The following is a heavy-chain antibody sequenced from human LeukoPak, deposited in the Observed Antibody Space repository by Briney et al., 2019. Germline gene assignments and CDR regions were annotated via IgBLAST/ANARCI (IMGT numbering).Heavy chain of an antibody. Sequence: GGSLRLSCAASGFSLSIYAMTWVRQAPGEGLEWVSGISGSGGSTYYADSVKGRFTISRDNSKNTLYLQMNSLRAEDTAVYYCARGYSSGWWGYYFDYWGQGTLVTVSS. J-gene: IGHJ4*02. CDR1: GFSLSIYA. CDR3: ARGYSSGWWGYYFDY. D-gene: IGHD6-19*01. CDR2: ISGSGGST. V-gene: IGHV3-23*01.